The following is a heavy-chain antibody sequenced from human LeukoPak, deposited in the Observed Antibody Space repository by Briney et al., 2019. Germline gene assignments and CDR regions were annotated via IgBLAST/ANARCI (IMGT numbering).Heavy chain of an antibody. CDR3: ARDGLGYCSGGSCYSFAYFDY. V-gene: IGHV3-30*02. D-gene: IGHD2-15*01. CDR1: GFTFSSYG. CDR2: IRYDGSNK. J-gene: IGHJ4*02. Sequence: GSLRLSCAASGFTFSSYGMHWVRQAPGKGLEWVAFIRYDGSNKYYADSVKGRFTISRDNSKNTLYVQMNSLRAEDTAVYYCARDGLGYCSGGSCYSFAYFDYWGQGTLVTVSS.